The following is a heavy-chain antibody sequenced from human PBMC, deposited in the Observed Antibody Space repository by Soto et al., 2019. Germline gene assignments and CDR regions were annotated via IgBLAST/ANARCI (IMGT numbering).Heavy chain of an antibody. Sequence: SETLSLTCTVSGGSISSYYWSWIRQPPGKGLEWIGYFYYSGSTNYNPSLQSRVTVSVDTSKNQFSLKLSSVTAADTAVYYCASGTLTSYFDYWGQGTLVTVSS. V-gene: IGHV4-59*01. CDR1: GGSISSYY. CDR2: FYYSGST. J-gene: IGHJ4*02. D-gene: IGHD1-26*01. CDR3: ASGTLTSYFDY.